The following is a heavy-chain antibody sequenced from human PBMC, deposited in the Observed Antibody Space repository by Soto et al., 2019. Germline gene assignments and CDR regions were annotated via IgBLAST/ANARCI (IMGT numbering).Heavy chain of an antibody. CDR3: AKGFHIKQQPVYFDY. D-gene: IGHD6-13*01. CDR1: GFTFSSYA. CDR2: ISGSGGSI. J-gene: IGHJ4*02. Sequence: GGSLRLSCAASGFTFSSYAMSWVRQAPGKGLEWVSAISGSGGSIYYANSVKGRFTISKDNSKNTLYLQMNSLRAEDTAVYYCAKGFHIKQQPVYFDYWGQGTLVTVSS. V-gene: IGHV3-23*01.